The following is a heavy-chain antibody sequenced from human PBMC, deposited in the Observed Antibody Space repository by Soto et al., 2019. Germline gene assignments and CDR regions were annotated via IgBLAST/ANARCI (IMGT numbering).Heavy chain of an antibody. Sequence: PSETLSLTCAVSGGSISSSSWWSWVRQPPGKGLEWIGEIYHTGNTNYNPSLESRVTISVDKSKNQFSLNLNSVTAADTAVYYCARQGSTGGMYFYGMAVWGQGTSVTVSS. CDR3: ARQGSTGGMYFYGMAV. D-gene: IGHD2-2*01. J-gene: IGHJ6*02. CDR1: GGSISSSSW. CDR2: IYHTGNT. V-gene: IGHV4-4*02.